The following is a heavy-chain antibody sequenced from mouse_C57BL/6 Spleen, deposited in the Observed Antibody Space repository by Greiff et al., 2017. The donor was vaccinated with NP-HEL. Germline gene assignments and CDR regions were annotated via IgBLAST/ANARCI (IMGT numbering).Heavy chain of an antibody. CDR3: ARKREPDDYDGAWFAY. D-gene: IGHD2-4*01. Sequence: VQLQQPGAELVKPGASVKLSCKASGYTFTSYWMHWVKQRPGRGLEWIGRIDPNSGGTKYNEKFKSKATLTVDKPSSTAYMQLSSLTSEDSAVYYCARKREPDDYDGAWFAYGGQGTLVTVSA. J-gene: IGHJ3*01. V-gene: IGHV1-72*01. CDR1: GYTFTSYW. CDR2: IDPNSGGT.